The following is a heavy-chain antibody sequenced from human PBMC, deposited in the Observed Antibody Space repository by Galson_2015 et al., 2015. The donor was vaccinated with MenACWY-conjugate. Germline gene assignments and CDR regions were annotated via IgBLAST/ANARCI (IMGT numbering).Heavy chain of an antibody. CDR2: IDPSDSYT. Sequence: QSGAEVKKPGESLKISCKGSGYSFTSYWVGWVRQMPGKGLEWMGRIDPSDSYTNYSPSFQGHVTISADKSISTAYLQWSSLKASDTAMYYCARRGLVVVAAGGFKPWGQGTLVTVSS. D-gene: IGHD2-15*01. V-gene: IGHV5-10-1*01. CDR3: ARRGLVVVAAGGFKP. J-gene: IGHJ4*02. CDR1: GYSFTSYW.